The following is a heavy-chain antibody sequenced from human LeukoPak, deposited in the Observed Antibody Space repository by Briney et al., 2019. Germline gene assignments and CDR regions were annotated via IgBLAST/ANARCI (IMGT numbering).Heavy chain of an antibody. CDR1: GFTFSYYT. V-gene: IGHV3-21*01. J-gene: IGHJ3*01. Sequence: PGGSLRLSCAASGFTFSYYTMNWVRQAPGKGLEWVSSISSTTTYIYYADSVKGRFTISRDNAKNSLYLQMDSLRAEDTAVYFCARGGLEPFDVWGQGTLVTVSS. D-gene: IGHD1-1*01. CDR2: ISSTTTYI. CDR3: ARGGLEPFDV.